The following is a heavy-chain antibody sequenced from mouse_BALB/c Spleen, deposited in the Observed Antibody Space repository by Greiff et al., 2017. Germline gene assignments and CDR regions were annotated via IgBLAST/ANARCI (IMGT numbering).Heavy chain of an antibody. CDR1: GFTFSNYW. CDR3: TGPYYGSSWYYAMDY. Sequence: EVKVEESGGGLVQPGGSMKLSCVASGFTFSNYWMNWVRQSPEKGLEWVAEIRLKSNNYATHYAESVKGRFTISRDDSKSSVYLQMNNLRAEDTGIYYCTGPYYGSSWYYAMDYWGQGTSVTVSS. V-gene: IGHV6-6*02. J-gene: IGHJ4*01. CDR2: IRLKSNNYAT. D-gene: IGHD1-1*01.